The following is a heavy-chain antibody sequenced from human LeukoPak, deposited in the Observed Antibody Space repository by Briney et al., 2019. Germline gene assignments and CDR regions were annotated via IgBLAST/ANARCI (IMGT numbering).Heavy chain of an antibody. Sequence: PSETLSLTCTVSGGSIISNHWSWIRQSAGTGLEWIGRIYGSGITDYNPSLKSRVTMSLDTSRKQFSLRLTSVTAADTAVYYCARLKFYDSTGYSPGYYMDVWGKGPRSPSS. CDR3: ARLKFYDSTGYSPGYYMDV. V-gene: IGHV4-4*07. D-gene: IGHD3-22*01. CDR2: IYGSGIT. CDR1: GGSIISNH. J-gene: IGHJ6*03.